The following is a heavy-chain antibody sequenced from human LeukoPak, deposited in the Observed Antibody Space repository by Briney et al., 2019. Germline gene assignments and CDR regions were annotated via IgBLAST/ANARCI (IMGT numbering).Heavy chain of an antibody. Sequence: PSETLSLTCTVSGDFITAYYWGWIRQPPGKGLEWIGSIYYSGSTYYNPSLKSRVTISVDTSKNQFSLKLSSVTAADTAVYYCARDNIVVVVAATLPNLNWFDPWGQGTLVTVSS. J-gene: IGHJ5*02. CDR2: IYYSGST. CDR1: GDFITAYY. CDR3: ARDNIVVVVAATLPNLNWFDP. D-gene: IGHD2-15*01. V-gene: IGHV4-39*07.